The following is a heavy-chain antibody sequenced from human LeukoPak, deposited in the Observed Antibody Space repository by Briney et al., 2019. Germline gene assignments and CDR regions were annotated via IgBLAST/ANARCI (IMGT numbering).Heavy chain of an antibody. D-gene: IGHD1-26*01. J-gene: IGHJ4*02. CDR2: INPNSGGT. CDR3: ARDPLQGSYYNPFDY. CDR1: GYTFTGYY. V-gene: IGHV1-2*02. Sequence: ASVKVSCKASGYTFTGYYMHWVRQAPGQGLEWMGWINPNSGGTNYAQKFEGRVTMTWDTSISTAYMELSRLRSDDTAVYYCARDPLQGSYYNPFDYWGQGTLVTVSS.